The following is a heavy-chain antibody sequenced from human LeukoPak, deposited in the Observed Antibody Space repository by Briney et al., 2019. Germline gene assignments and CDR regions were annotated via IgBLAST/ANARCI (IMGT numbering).Heavy chain of an antibody. CDR2: ISYSGSA. J-gene: IGHJ5*02. V-gene: IGHV4-59*01. CDR3: ARGQLGSGMDDP. Sequence: SETLSLTCTVTGVSITSYHWSWIRQPPGKGLEWIGYISYSGSANYNPSLKSRATIRLDTSKNQFSLRLTSVTPADTAVYYCARGQLGSGMDDPWGQGTLVTVSS. CDR1: GVSITSYH. D-gene: IGHD3-10*01.